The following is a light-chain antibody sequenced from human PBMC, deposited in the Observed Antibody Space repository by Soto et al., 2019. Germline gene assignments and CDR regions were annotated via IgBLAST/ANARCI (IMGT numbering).Light chain of an antibody. Sequence: QPVLTQSPSASAALGPSVTLTCTLSSGHSSDAIAWHQQQPEKGPRYLMKLNGDGSPSKGDGIPDRFSGSSTGAERDLTISSLQSEDEADYYCQTWGTGIRVFGGGTQLTVL. V-gene: IGLV4-69*01. CDR2: LNGDGSP. CDR3: QTWGTGIRV. CDR1: SGHSSDA. J-gene: IGLJ3*02.